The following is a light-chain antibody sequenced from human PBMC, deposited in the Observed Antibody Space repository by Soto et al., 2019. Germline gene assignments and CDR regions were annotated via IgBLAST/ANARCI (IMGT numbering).Light chain of an antibody. Sequence: VMTQSPATLSVSPGERATLSCRASQSVGSNLAWYQQKPGQAPSLLISGASTRATGIPARFSGSGSGTEFTLTISSLQSEDFAVYYCQQYIDWPETFGQGTKVDIK. CDR3: QQYIDWPET. J-gene: IGKJ2*01. CDR2: GAS. CDR1: QSVGSN. V-gene: IGKV3D-15*01.